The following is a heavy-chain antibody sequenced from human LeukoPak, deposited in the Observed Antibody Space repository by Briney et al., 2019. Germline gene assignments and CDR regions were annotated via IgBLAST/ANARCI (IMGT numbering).Heavy chain of an antibody. D-gene: IGHD3-16*01. CDR1: GFTFSSYA. J-gene: IGHJ6*02. CDR3: ARGATFGGTKGAYCSYGIDV. Sequence: HAGGSLRLSCPASGFTFSSYAMSWVRQAPGKGLEWVSAISGCGGSTYYADSGQGRFTISRDNYKNTLDLQMNSLRAEDTAVYYCARGATFGGTKGAYCSYGIDVWGQGTTVTVSS. V-gene: IGHV3-23*01. CDR2: ISGCGGST.